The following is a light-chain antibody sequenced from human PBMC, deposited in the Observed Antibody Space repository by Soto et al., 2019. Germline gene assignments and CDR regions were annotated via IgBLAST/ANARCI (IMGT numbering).Light chain of an antibody. Sequence: DFQMTQSPSSPSASVGDRVTITCRATQAIKNFLNWYQQKPGRAPKLLISDASTLQRGVPSRFSGSGSGTHFTFVISSLQPEDVGTYYCQQSDNLPLTFGQGTRLDIK. J-gene: IGKJ5*01. V-gene: IGKV1-33*01. CDR1: QAIKNF. CDR3: QQSDNLPLT. CDR2: DAS.